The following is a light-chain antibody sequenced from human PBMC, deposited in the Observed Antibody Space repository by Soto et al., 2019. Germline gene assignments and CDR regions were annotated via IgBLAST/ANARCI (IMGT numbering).Light chain of an antibody. CDR3: QHYNSYSEA. V-gene: IGKV1-9*01. CDR2: AAS. Sequence: DIQLTQSPSFLSASVGDRVTITCRASQGISSDLAWYQQNPGKAPKLLIYAASTLQSGVPSRFSGSGSGTEFTLTISSLQPDDFATYYCQHYNSYSEAFGQGTKVDI. J-gene: IGKJ1*01. CDR1: QGISSD.